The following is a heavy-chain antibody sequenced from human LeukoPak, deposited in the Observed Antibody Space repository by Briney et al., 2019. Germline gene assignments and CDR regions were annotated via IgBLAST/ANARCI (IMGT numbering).Heavy chain of an antibody. Sequence: PGGSLRLSCAASGFTFTNAWMNWVRQAPGKGLEWVSYISSSGSTIYYADSVKGRFTISRDNAKNSLYLQMDSLRAEDTAVYYCARGPSSPLTHWGQGTLVTVSS. J-gene: IGHJ4*02. D-gene: IGHD6-6*01. CDR3: ARGPSSPLTH. V-gene: IGHV3-48*04. CDR1: GFTFTNAW. CDR2: ISSSGSTI.